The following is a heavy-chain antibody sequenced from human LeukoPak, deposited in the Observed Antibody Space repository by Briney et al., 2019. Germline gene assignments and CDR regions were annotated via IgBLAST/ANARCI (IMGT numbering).Heavy chain of an antibody. CDR2: ISSSGTI. D-gene: IGHD5-18*01. CDR1: GFTFSSYE. J-gene: IGHJ4*02. Sequence: PGGSLRLSCAASGFTFSSYEMNWVRQAPGKALDWVSYISSSGTIYYADAVKGRFTISRDNAKSSLYLQMNSLRAEDTAVYYCAREGYDAFDYWGQGILVTVSS. V-gene: IGHV3-48*03. CDR3: AREGYDAFDY.